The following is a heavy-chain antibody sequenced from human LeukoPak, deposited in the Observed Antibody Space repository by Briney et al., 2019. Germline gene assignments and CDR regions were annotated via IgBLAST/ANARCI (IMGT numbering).Heavy chain of an antibody. J-gene: IGHJ4*02. CDR2: IDPSDSYT. Sequence: GESLKISCKGSGYSFTSYWISWVRQMPGEGLEWMGRIDPSDSYTNYSPSFQGHVTISADKSISTAYLQWSSLKASDTAMYYCARAPLTTVTTWAIDYWGQGTLVTVSS. CDR1: GYSFTSYW. CDR3: ARAPLTTVTTWAIDY. V-gene: IGHV5-10-1*01. D-gene: IGHD4-17*01.